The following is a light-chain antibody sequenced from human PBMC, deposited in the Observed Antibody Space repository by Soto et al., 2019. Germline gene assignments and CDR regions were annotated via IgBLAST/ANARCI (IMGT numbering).Light chain of an antibody. CDR2: DIS. CDR1: QGFTSG. V-gene: IGKV1-13*02. Sequence: AVRLTQSPSSLSASVGDTVTITCRSSQGFTSGLAWYQLQPGMPPKVLISDISSLPSGVPSRFSGRGSGTDFTLTISDLQPEDFATYYCQQFHGYPLTFGGGTKVEIQ. J-gene: IGKJ4*02. CDR3: QQFHGYPLT.